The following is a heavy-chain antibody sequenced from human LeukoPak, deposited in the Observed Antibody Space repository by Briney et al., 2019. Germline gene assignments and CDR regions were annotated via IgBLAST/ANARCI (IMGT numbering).Heavy chain of an antibody. V-gene: IGHV1-18*01. CDR2: INPYNGNT. Sequence: GASVKVSCKASGYIFTSNGINWVRQAPGQGLEWMGWINPYNGNTDYAQKLQGRVTMTTDTSTTTAYMELRSLRSDDTAVYYCARCLFGSSCSSLDYWGQGTLVSVSS. CDR3: ARCLFGSSCSSLDY. CDR1: GYIFTSNG. J-gene: IGHJ4*02. D-gene: IGHD6-13*01.